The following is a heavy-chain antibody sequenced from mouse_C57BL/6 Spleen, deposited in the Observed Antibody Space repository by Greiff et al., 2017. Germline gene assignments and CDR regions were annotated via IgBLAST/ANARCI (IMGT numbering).Heavy chain of an antibody. CDR1: GFTFSDYG. V-gene: IGHV5-17*01. D-gene: IGHD2-1*01. Sequence: EVQLVESGGGLVKPGGSLKLSCAASGFTFSDYGMLWVRQAPEKGLEWVAYISSGSSTIYYADTVKGRFTISRDNAKNTLFLQMTSLRSEDTAMYYCARNPFYSNAMDYWGQGTSVTVSS. J-gene: IGHJ4*01. CDR3: ARNPFYSNAMDY. CDR2: ISSGSSTI.